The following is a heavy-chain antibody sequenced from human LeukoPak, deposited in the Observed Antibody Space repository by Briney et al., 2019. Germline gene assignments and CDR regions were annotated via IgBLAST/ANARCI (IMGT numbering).Heavy chain of an antibody. CDR3: ARGNEQWLAIYYYYGMDV. J-gene: IGHJ6*02. CDR2: IWYDGSNK. D-gene: IGHD6-19*01. CDR1: GFTFSSFG. Sequence: GRSLRLSCAASGFTFSSFGMHWVRQAPGKGLEWVAVIWYDGSNKYYADSVKGRFTISRDNSKNTLYLQMNSLRAEDTAVYYCARGNEQWLAIYYYYGMDVWGQGTTVTVSS. V-gene: IGHV3-33*08.